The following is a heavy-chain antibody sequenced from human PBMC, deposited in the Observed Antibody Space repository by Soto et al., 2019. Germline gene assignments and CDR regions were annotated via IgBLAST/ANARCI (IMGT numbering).Heavy chain of an antibody. CDR2: MDQDGSER. CDR3: VCGGNFFIY. Sequence: EVQLVESGGGLVQPGGSLGLSCAAFGFTFSTYWLTWVRQPPGKGLEWVANMDQDGSERYYVDSVRGRFTVSRDNAKNSLYLQMNSLRAEDTAVYYCVCGGNFFIYWGQGTLVTVSP. V-gene: IGHV3-7*01. D-gene: IGHD3-16*01. CDR1: GFTFSTYW. J-gene: IGHJ4*02.